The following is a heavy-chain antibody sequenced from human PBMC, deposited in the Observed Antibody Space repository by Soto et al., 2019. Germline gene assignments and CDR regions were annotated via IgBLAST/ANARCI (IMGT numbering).Heavy chain of an antibody. D-gene: IGHD6-25*01. Sequence: SETLSLTCAVDGGSFSGYYWSWIRQPPGKGLEWIGEINHSGSTNYNPSLKSRVTISVDTSKNQFSLKLSSVTAADTAVYYCASAGNKVGIAAFLGYWGQGTLVTVSS. V-gene: IGHV4-34*01. CDR3: ASAGNKVGIAAFLGY. CDR2: INHSGST. CDR1: GGSFSGYY. J-gene: IGHJ4*02.